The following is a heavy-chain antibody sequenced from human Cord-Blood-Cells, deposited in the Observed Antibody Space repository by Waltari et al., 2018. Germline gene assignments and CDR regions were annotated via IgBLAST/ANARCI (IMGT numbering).Heavy chain of an antibody. CDR3: AREGYSSGWYVY. Sequence: EVQLVESGGGLVKPGGSLRLSCAASGFTFSSYSMNWVRQAPGKGLGWVSSISSSSSYIYYADSVKGRFTISRDNAKNSLYLQMNSLRAEDTAVYYCAREGYSSGWYVYWGQGTLVTVSS. D-gene: IGHD6-19*01. J-gene: IGHJ4*02. CDR1: GFTFSSYS. V-gene: IGHV3-21*01. CDR2: ISSSSSYI.